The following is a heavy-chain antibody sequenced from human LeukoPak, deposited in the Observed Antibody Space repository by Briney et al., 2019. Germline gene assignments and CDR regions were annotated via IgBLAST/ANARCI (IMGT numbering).Heavy chain of an antibody. J-gene: IGHJ6*02. V-gene: IGHV3-13*04. CDR2: IGKGGDT. CDR1: GLTFSTYD. D-gene: IGHD2-15*01. CDR3: AREGCSGGSCYYYYYYYGMDV. Sequence: GGSLRLSCAASGLTFSTYDMHWVRQATGEGLEWVSGIGKGGDTYYVGSVKGRFTISRENAKNSLYLQMNSLRSGDTAVYYCAREGCSGGSCYYYYYYYGMDVWGQGTTVTVSS.